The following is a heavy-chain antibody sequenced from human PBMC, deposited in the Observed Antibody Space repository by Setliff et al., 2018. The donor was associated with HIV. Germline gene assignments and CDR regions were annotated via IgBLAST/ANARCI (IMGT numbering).Heavy chain of an antibody. D-gene: IGHD2-21*01. Sequence: PGGSLRLSCAASGFMFGVDWMSWVRQTPGKGLEWVASVTPDGGDKYYANSMRGRFTISRDNGKTAVYLQMNSLTAEDTALYYCVRDLARVIAHWGQGTLVTVSS. CDR2: VTPDGGDK. J-gene: IGHJ4*02. CDR1: GFMFGVDW. V-gene: IGHV3-7*01. CDR3: VRDLARVIAH.